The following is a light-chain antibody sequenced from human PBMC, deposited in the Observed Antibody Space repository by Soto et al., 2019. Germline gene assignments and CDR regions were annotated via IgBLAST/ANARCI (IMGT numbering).Light chain of an antibody. CDR1: QGISNY. CDR2: KAS. J-gene: IGKJ1*01. V-gene: IGKV1-5*03. Sequence: DIRMNQSPSSLSASVGDRVTVTCRASQGISNYLAWYQQKPGKAPKLLIYKASTLKSGVPSRFSGSGSGTEFTLTISSLQPDDFATYYCQHYNSYSEAFGQGTKVDI. CDR3: QHYNSYSEA.